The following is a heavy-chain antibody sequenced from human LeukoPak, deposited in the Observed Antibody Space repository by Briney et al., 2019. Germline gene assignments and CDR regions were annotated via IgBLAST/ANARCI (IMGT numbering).Heavy chain of an antibody. CDR3: ARDGYNYRRFDY. CDR2: IYTSGST. CDR1: GVSISSGSYY. Sequence: PSQTLSLTCTVSGVSISSGSYYWSWIRQPAGRGLEWIGRIYTSGSTNYNPSLKSRVTISVDTSKNQFSLKLSSVTAAHTAVCYCARDGYNYRRFDYWGQGTLVTVSS. D-gene: IGHD5-24*01. V-gene: IGHV4-61*02. J-gene: IGHJ4*02.